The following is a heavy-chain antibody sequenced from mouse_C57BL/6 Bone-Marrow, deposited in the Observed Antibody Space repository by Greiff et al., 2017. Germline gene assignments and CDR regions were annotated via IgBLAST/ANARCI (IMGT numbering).Heavy chain of an antibody. D-gene: IGHD2-4*01. CDR3: ARPYDYHCAMDD. V-gene: IGHV1-54*01. CDR2: INPGSGGT. CDR1: GYAFTNYL. J-gene: IGHJ4*01. Sequence: QVHVKQSGAELVRPGTSVKVSCKASGYAFTNYLIEWVKQRPGQGLEWIGVINPGSGGTNYNETFKGKATLTADKSSSTAYMQLSSLTSEDSAVYGCARPYDYHCAMDDWGQGTSVTVSS.